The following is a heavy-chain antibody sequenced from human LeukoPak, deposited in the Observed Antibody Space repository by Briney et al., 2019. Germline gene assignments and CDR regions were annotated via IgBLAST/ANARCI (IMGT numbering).Heavy chain of an antibody. V-gene: IGHV4-59*01. J-gene: IGHJ3*02. Sequence: SETVSLTCTVSGGSISSYYWSWIRQPPGKGLDWIGYIYYSGSTNYNPSLKSRVTISVDTSKNQFSLKLSSVTAADTAVYYCARVEMATISFGAFDIWGQGTMVTVSS. CDR2: IYYSGST. CDR3: ARVEMATISFGAFDI. CDR1: GGSISSYY. D-gene: IGHD5-24*01.